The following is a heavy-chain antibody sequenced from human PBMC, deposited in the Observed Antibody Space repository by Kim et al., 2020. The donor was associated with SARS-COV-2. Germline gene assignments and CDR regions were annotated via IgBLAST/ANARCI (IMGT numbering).Heavy chain of an antibody. V-gene: IGHV3-30*04. Sequence: GGSLRLSCAASGFTFSSYAMHWVRQAPGKGLEWVAVISYDGSNKYYADSVKGRFTISRDNSKNTLYLQMNSLRAEDTAVYYCAREHWSGSYGREYYYGMDVWGQGTTVTVSS. CDR2: ISYDGSNK. CDR3: AREHWSGSYGREYYYGMDV. CDR1: GFTFSSYA. D-gene: IGHD1-26*01. J-gene: IGHJ6*02.